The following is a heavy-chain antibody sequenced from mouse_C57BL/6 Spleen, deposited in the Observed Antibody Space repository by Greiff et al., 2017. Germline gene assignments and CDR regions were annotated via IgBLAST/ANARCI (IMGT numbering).Heavy chain of an antibody. CDR2: IDPSDSYT. J-gene: IGHJ2*01. Sequence: QVQLQQPGAELVRPGTSVKLSCKASGYTFTSYWMHWVKQRPGQGLEWIGVIDPSDSYTNYNQKFKGKATFTADTSSNTAYMQLSSLTTEDSAIYYCARCGAAQAGNFDYWGQGTTLTVSS. CDR1: GYTFTSYW. CDR3: ARCGAAQAGNFDY. D-gene: IGHD3-2*02. V-gene: IGHV1-59*01.